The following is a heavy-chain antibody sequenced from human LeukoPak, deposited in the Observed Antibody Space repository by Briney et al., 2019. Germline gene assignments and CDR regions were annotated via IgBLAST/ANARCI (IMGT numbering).Heavy chain of an antibody. D-gene: IGHD4-23*01. J-gene: IGHJ4*02. V-gene: IGHV4-59*01. CDR2: IYYSGST. Sequence: PSETLSLTCAVYGGSFSGYYWSWIRQPPGKGLEWIGYIYYSGSTNYNPSLKSRVTISVDTSKNQFSLKLSSVTAADTAVYYCARQTGGNSDYWGQGTLVTVSS. CDR3: ARQTGGNSDY. CDR1: GGSFSGYY.